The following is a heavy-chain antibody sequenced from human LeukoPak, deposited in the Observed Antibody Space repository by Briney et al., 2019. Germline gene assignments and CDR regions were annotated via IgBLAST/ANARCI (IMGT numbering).Heavy chain of an antibody. D-gene: IGHD4-17*01. CDR2: INPSGGST. Sequence: ASVKVSCKASGYTFTSYYMHWVRQAPGQGLEWMGIINPSGGSTSYAQKFQGRVTMTRDTSTSTVCMELSSLRSEDTAVYYCARSHGDFDFDYWGQGTLVTVSS. V-gene: IGHV1-46*01. CDR3: ARSHGDFDFDY. J-gene: IGHJ4*02. CDR1: GYTFTSYY.